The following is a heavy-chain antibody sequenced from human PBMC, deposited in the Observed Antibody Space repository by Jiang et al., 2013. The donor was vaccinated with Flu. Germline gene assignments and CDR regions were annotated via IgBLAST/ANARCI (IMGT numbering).Heavy chain of an antibody. V-gene: IGHV1-18*01. Sequence: SGAEVKKPGASVKVSCKASGYTFTSYGISWVRQAPGQGLEWMGWISAYNGNTNYAQKLQGRVTMTTDTSTSTAYMELRSLRSDDTAVYYCARSITTTVMDYYYYGMDVWGKGTTVTVSS. CDR1: GYTFTSYG. CDR2: ISAYNGNT. CDR3: ARSITTTVMDYYYYGMDV. D-gene: IGHD4-11*01. J-gene: IGHJ6*04.